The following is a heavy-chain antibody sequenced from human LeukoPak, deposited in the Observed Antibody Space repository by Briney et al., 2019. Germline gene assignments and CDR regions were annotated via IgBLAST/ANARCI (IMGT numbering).Heavy chain of an antibody. CDR1: GGSICSGKW. V-gene: IGHV4-4*03. J-gene: IGHJ6*03. D-gene: IGHD5-18*01. CDR3: ARTTEGGYSYGYFYYYYKDV. Sequence: PGSLSDTSAVPGGSICSGKWWSWVRQPPGKGLEWIGAIYLIVITNSNPSLKSRDTTSADTSTNQFSLNMCSASAADTAVYYCARTTEGGYSYGYFYYYYKDVGSKGTTVTISS. CDR2: IYLIVIT.